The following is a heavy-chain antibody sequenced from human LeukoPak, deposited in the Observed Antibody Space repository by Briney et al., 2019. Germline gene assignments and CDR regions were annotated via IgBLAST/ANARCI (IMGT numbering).Heavy chain of an antibody. CDR2: ISGSGGST. CDR3: AKDRGAGYNPFDY. Sequence: GGSLRLSCAASGFTISSYSMSWVRQAPGKGLEWISAISGSGGSTYYADSVKGRFTISRDNSKNTLYLQMNSLRPEDTAVYYCAKDRGAGYNPFDYWGQGTLVTVSS. V-gene: IGHV3-23*01. CDR1: GFTISSYS. J-gene: IGHJ4*02. D-gene: IGHD5-24*01.